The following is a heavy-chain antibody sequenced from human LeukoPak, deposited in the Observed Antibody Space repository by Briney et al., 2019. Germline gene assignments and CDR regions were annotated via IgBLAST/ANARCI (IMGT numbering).Heavy chain of an antibody. J-gene: IGHJ4*02. V-gene: IGHV1-18*04. D-gene: IGHD1-26*01. CDR1: GYIFTNYY. CDR3: ARRGVGATDFDY. Sequence: ASVKVSCKASGYIFTNYYIHWVRQAPGQGLEWMGWISAYNGNTNYAQKLQGRVTMTTDTSTSTAYMELRSLRSDDTAVYYCARRGVGATDFDYWGQGTLVTVSS. CDR2: ISAYNGNT.